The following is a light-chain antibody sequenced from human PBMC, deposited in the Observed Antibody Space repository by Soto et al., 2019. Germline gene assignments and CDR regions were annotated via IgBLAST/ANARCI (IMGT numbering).Light chain of an antibody. V-gene: IGLV3-21*04. CDR2: YDS. CDR3: QVCDRISDHRVV. CDR1: NIGTKS. Sequence: SYELTQPPSVSVAPGKTARISCERNNIGTKSVHWYQQKPGQAPVLVIYYDSARPSGIPERFSGSNAGNTVTRTISTVEAVDEADYYCQVCDRISDHRVVVGGGTKLTVL. J-gene: IGLJ3*02.